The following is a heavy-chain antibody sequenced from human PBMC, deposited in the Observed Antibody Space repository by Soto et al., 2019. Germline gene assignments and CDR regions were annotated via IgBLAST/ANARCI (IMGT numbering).Heavy chain of an antibody. CDR3: ARTTAVPNTLRSRYFFDY. J-gene: IGHJ4*02. D-gene: IGHD4-17*01. CDR1: GSSGSNNTYY. V-gene: IGHV4-61*01. CDR2: VYYSVTT. Sequence: SDTLSLTCSVSGSSGSNNTYYWSWISQPPGKRLEWIGYVYYSVTTNYNPSLKSRVTISVDLSKNQFSLRLSSVTTADTALYYCARTTAVPNTLRSRYFFDYWGQGTLVTGSS.